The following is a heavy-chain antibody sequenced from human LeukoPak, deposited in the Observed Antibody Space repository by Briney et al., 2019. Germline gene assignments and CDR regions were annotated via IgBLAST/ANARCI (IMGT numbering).Heavy chain of an antibody. V-gene: IGHV1-69*13. CDR3: AREFPYCSGGSCYSGWFDP. Sequence: SVKVSCKASGGTFSSYAISWVRQAPGQGLEWMGGIIPIFGTANYAQKFQGRVTITADESTSTAYMELSSLRSEDTAVYYCAREFPYCSGGSCYSGWFDPWGQGTLVTVSS. D-gene: IGHD2-15*01. CDR2: IIPIFGTA. J-gene: IGHJ5*02. CDR1: GGTFSSYA.